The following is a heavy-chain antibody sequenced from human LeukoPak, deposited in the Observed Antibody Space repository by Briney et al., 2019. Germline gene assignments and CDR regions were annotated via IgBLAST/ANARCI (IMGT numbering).Heavy chain of an antibody. Sequence: TASETLSLTCTVSGGSISSYYWSWIRQPLGKGLEWIGYIYYSGSTNYNPSLKSRVTISVDTSKNQFSLKLSSVTAADTAVYYCARRPYSSGWYAFDIWGQGTMVTVSS. J-gene: IGHJ3*02. CDR1: GGSISSYY. CDR3: ARRPYSSGWYAFDI. CDR2: IYYSGST. V-gene: IGHV4-59*08. D-gene: IGHD6-19*01.